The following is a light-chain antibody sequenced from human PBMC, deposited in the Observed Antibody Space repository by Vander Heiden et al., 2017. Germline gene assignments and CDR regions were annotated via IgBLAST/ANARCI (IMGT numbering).Light chain of an antibody. CDR1: KLGDKY. J-gene: IGLJ3*02. Sequence: SYELTQPLSVSVSPGQTASITCSGDKLGDKYACWYQQKPGQSPVLVIYQDSKRPSGIPERFSGSNSGNTATLTISGTQAMDEADYYCQAWDSSTAGGVFGGGTKLTVL. V-gene: IGLV3-1*01. CDR3: QAWDSSTAGGV. CDR2: QDS.